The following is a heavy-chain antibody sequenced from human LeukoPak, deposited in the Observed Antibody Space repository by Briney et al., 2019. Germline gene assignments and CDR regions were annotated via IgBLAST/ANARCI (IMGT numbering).Heavy chain of an antibody. CDR2: ISSSGSTI. CDR1: GFTFSDYY. J-gene: IGHJ3*02. V-gene: IGHV3-11*01. CDR3: ARGLGYCSGGSCPRRAFDI. Sequence: GGSLRLSCTASGFTFSDYYMSWIRQAPGKGLEWVSFISSSGSTIYYADSMKGRFTISRVNAKNSVYLQMNSLRAEDTAVYYCARGLGYCSGGSCPRRAFDIWGQGTVVTVSS. D-gene: IGHD2-15*01.